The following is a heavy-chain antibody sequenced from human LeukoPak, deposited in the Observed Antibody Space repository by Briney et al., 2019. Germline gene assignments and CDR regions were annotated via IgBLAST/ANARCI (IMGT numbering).Heavy chain of an antibody. CDR2: ISAYNGNT. D-gene: IGHD3-3*01. CDR3: ARSYDFWSGYGY. V-gene: IGHV1-18*01. CDR1: GYTFTSYG. J-gene: IGHJ4*02. Sequence: ASVKVSCKASGYTFTSYGISWVRQAPGQGLEWMGWISAYNGNTNYAQKPQGRVTMTADTSTSTAYMELRSLRSDDTAVYYCARSYDFWSGYGYWGQGTLVTVSS.